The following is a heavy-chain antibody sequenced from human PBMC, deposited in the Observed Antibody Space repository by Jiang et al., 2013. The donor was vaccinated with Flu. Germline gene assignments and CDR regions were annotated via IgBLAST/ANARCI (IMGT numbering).Heavy chain of an antibody. Sequence: ARLLKPSETLSLTCAVYGGSFSGYDWTWIRQPPGKGLEWIGEINHSGSTNYKPSLSSRVTISADTSKNQFSLKLTSVTAADTAVYYCALWGTMVGGLMGQRGAANFWGQGTLVTVSS. CDR2: INHSGST. D-gene: IGHD3-10*01. J-gene: IGHJ4*02. CDR1: GGSFSGYD. CDR3: ALWGTMVGGLMGQRGAANF. V-gene: IGHV4-34*01.